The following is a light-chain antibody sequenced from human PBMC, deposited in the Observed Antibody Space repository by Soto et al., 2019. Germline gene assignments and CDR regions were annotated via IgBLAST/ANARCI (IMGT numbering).Light chain of an antibody. Sequence: EVLMTQSPATLSVSQGERVTLSCRASQSISTNLAWYQQRRGQAPRLLIYGASNRATGVPARFSGSGSGAEFTLTISSLQSEDFAVYYCQQFNNWPLTFGGGTKV. CDR3: QQFNNWPLT. V-gene: IGKV3-15*01. CDR2: GAS. CDR1: QSISTN. J-gene: IGKJ4*01.